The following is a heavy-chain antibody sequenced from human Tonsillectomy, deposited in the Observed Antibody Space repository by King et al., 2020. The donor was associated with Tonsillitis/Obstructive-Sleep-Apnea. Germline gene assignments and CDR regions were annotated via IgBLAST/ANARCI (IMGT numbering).Heavy chain of an antibody. CDR2: ISSSSSTI. CDR1: GFTFSSYN. D-gene: IGHD4-11*01. CDR3: ARYAPTVTTSYYMDV. V-gene: IGHV3-48*02. J-gene: IGHJ6*03. Sequence: VQLVESGGDLVPPGGSLRLSCAASGFTFSSYNMTWVRQAPGKGLEWVSYISSSSSTIYYADSVKGRLTISRDNAKNSLSLQMNSLRDEDTAVYYCARYAPTVTTSYYMDVWGKGTTVTVSS.